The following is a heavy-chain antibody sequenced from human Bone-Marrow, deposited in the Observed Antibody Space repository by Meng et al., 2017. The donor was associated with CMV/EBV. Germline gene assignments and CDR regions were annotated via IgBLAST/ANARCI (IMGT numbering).Heavy chain of an antibody. Sequence: ASVKVSCKASGYTFTSYGISWVRQAPGQGLEWMGWISAYNGNTNYAQKLQGRVTITTDTSTSTAYMELSRVRSDDTAVYYCASGYSSGLAGHWGQGTLVTVSS. J-gene: IGHJ4*02. CDR1: GYTFTSYG. D-gene: IGHD6-19*01. CDR3: ASGYSSGLAGH. V-gene: IGHV1-18*01. CDR2: ISAYNGNT.